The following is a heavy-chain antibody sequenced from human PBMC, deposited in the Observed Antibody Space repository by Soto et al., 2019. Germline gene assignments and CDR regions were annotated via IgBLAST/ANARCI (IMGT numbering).Heavy chain of an antibody. D-gene: IGHD6-13*01. J-gene: IGHJ4*02. Sequence: GESLKISCQASGYSFTTHWISWVRQMPGKGLECMGRIDPTDSYTDYGPSFEGHVTMSVDRSINTAYLEWSSLKASDSAMYYCARLSRGAAAGFDYWGQGTLVTVSS. V-gene: IGHV5-10-1*01. CDR3: ARLSRGAAAGFDY. CDR1: GYSFTTHW. CDR2: IDPTDSYT.